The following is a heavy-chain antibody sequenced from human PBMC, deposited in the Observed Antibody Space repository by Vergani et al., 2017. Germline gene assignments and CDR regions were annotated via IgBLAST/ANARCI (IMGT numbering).Heavy chain of an antibody. V-gene: IGHV1-2*02. CDR3: ARDDYDSSGYLDY. D-gene: IGHD3-22*01. J-gene: IGHJ4*02. Sequence: QVQLVQSGAEVKKPGASVKVSCKTSGYTFTGYYMHWVRQAPGQGLEWMGWINPRSGGTNYAQKFQGRVTMTRDTSISTDYMELSSLRSEDTAVYYCARDDYDSSGYLDYWGQGTLVTVSS. CDR1: GYTFTGYY. CDR2: INPRSGGT.